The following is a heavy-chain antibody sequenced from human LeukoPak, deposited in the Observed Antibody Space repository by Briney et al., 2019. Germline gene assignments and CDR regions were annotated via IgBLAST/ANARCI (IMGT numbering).Heavy chain of an antibody. Sequence: GGSLRLSCAASGFTFSSYEMNWVRQAPGKGLEWVSYISSSGSTIYYADSVKDRFTISRDNAKNSLYLQMNSLRAEDTAVYYCARDGIAAAGTNYYYYYGMDVWGQGTTVTVSS. CDR1: GFTFSSYE. CDR3: ARDGIAAAGTNYYYYYGMDV. J-gene: IGHJ6*02. D-gene: IGHD6-13*01. V-gene: IGHV3-48*03. CDR2: ISSSGSTI.